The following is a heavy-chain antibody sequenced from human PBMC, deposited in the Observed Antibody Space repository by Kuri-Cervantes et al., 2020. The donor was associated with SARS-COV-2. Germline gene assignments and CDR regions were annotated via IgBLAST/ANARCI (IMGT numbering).Heavy chain of an antibody. Sequence: ESLKISCAVYGGSFSGYYWSWIRQPPGKGLEWIGEINHSGSTNYNPSLKSRVTISVDTSKNQFSLKLSSVTAADTAVYYCARRTVGHFDLWGRGTLVTVSS. CDR3: ARRTVGHFDL. V-gene: IGHV4-34*01. J-gene: IGHJ2*01. D-gene: IGHD3-16*01. CDR2: INHSGST. CDR1: GGSFSGYY.